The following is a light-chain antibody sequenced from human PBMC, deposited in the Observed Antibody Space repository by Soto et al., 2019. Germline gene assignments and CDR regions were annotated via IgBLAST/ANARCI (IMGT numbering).Light chain of an antibody. J-gene: IGKJ1*01. CDR2: AAS. V-gene: IGKV3-20*01. CDR1: RGVSSGD. Sequence: LVLTQSPGTLSLSPGERATLSCRASRGVSSGDVAWYQQKPGQAPRPLIYAASNRATGIPGRFSGSGFGTDFTLTISRLEPEDFAVYYCQHYDISSWTFGQGTKVDIK. CDR3: QHYDISSWT.